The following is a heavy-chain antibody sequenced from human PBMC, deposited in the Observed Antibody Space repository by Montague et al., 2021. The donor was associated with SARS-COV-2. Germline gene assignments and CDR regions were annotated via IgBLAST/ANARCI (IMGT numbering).Heavy chain of an antibody. CDR1: GFTFTSSA. V-gene: IGHV1-58*01. CDR2: IVVGSGNT. J-gene: IGHJ5*02. Sequence: SVKVSSKASGFTFTSSAVQWVRQARGQRLEWIGWIVVGSGNTNYAQKFQERVTITRDMSTSTAYMELSSLRSEDTAVYYCARVIAGYCSSTSCYTGWFDPWGQGTLVTVSS. D-gene: IGHD2-2*02. CDR3: ARVIAGYCSSTSCYTGWFDP.